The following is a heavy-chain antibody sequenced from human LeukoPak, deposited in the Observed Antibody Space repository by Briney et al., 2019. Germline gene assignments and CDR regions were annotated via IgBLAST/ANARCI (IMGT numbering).Heavy chain of an antibody. D-gene: IGHD3-10*01. Sequence: PSQTLSLTCTASGGSISSGSYYWSWIRQPAGKGLEWIGRIYISGSTNYNPSLMSRVTISVDTSKNQFSLKLSSVTAADTAVYYCARGRITMVRGVIRGSHYYYYMDVWGKGTTVTVSS. V-gene: IGHV4-61*02. J-gene: IGHJ6*03. CDR3: ARGRITMVRGVIRGSHYYYYMDV. CDR1: GGSISSGSYY. CDR2: IYISGST.